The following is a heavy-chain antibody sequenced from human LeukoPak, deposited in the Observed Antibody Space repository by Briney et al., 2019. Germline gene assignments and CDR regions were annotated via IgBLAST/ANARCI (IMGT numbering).Heavy chain of an antibody. CDR1: GGSISSYY. V-gene: IGHV4-59*08. J-gene: IGHJ6*02. CDR2: IHYSGST. CDR3: ARQTTGVVPYYYYGMDV. D-gene: IGHD4-11*01. Sequence: SETLSLTCTVSGGSISSYYWSWIRQPPGKGLEWIGYIHYSGSTNYNPSLKSRVTISVDTSKNQFSLKLSSVTAADTAVYYCARQTTGVVPYYYYGMDVWGQGTTVTVSS.